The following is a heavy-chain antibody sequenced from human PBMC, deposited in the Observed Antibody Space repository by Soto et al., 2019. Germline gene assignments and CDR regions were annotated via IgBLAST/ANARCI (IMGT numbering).Heavy chain of an antibody. J-gene: IGHJ4*02. CDR1: GYSFTSYD. CDR2: MNPNSGYT. V-gene: IGHV1-8*01. Sequence: QVQLVQSGAEVRKPGASVKVSCTASGYSFTSYDINWVRQATGQGLEWMGWMNPNSGYTAYAQKFQGRVTMTRNTSISTAYMELTSLRSEDTAVYYCARFSSQPLLSDIDYWGQGTLVTVSS. D-gene: IGHD2-21*02. CDR3: ARFSSQPLLSDIDY.